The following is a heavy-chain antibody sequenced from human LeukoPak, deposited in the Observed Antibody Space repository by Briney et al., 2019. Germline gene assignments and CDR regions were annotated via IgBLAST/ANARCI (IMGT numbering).Heavy chain of an antibody. D-gene: IGHD6-13*01. CDR3: ARGSREAAGFKFFDS. J-gene: IGHJ4*02. CDR2: ISASNGYI. CDR1: GYILSSYP. Sequence: ASVKVSCEASGYILSSYPISWVRQAPGQGLEWMGWISASNGYINYAQKFQGRVTMTTDRSTNTAYMELWCLIPDDTAVYYCARGSREAAGFKFFDSWGQGTVVTVSS. V-gene: IGHV1-18*01.